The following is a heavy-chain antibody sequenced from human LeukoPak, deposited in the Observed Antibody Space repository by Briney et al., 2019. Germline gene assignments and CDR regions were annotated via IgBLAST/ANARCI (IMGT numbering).Heavy chain of an antibody. CDR1: GFTFSDYS. CDR3: ARLRYDSSGYYPVDY. Sequence: GGSLRLSCAVSGFTFSDYSMSWIRQAPGKGLEWISYCSSRGSDIHYADSVKGRFTISRDNAKNSLYLQMNSLRAEDTAVYYCARLRYDSSGYYPVDYWGQGTLVTVSP. V-gene: IGHV3-11*01. D-gene: IGHD3-22*01. CDR2: CSSRGSDI. J-gene: IGHJ4*02.